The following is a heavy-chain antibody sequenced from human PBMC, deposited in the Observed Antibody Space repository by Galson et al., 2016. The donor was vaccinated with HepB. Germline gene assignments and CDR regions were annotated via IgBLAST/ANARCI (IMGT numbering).Heavy chain of an antibody. CDR1: GFTFSSYS. CDR2: ISSDSIYI. J-gene: IGHJ3*02. CDR3: AKRHMGYTGENDGFDI. D-gene: IGHD2-8*02. Sequence: SLRLSCAASGFTFSSYSMNWVRQAPGKGLEWVSSISSDSIYIYYRDSVKGRFTISRDNAKNSLYLQVNSLRAEDTAVYHCAKRHMGYTGENDGFDIWGHGTMVTVSS. V-gene: IGHV3-21*01.